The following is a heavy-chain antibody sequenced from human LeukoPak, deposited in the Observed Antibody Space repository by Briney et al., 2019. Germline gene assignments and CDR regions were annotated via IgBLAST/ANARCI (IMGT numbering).Heavy chain of an antibody. CDR1: GGSISSGGYY. V-gene: IGHV4-31*03. Sequence: SETLSLTCTVSGGSISSGGYYWSWIRQHPGKGLEWIGYIYYSGSTYYNPSLKSRVTISVDTSKNQLSLKLGSVTAADTAVYYCASTVDTAMVNPYCFDYWGQGTLVTVSS. D-gene: IGHD5-18*01. CDR2: IYYSGST. J-gene: IGHJ4*02. CDR3: ASTVDTAMVNPYCFDY.